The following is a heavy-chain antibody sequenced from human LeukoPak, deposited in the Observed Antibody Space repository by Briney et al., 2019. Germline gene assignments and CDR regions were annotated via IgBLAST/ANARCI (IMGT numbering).Heavy chain of an antibody. J-gene: IGHJ6*02. Sequence: SETLSLTCTVSGGSISSGDYYWSWIRQPPGKGLEWIGYIYYSGSTYYNPSLKSRVTISVDTSKNQFSLKLSSVTAADTAVYYCARDRASVVRFLEWLSPYYYYGMDVWGQGTTVTVSS. V-gene: IGHV4-30-4*01. CDR3: ARDRASVVRFLEWLSPYYYYGMDV. CDR1: GGSISSGDYY. D-gene: IGHD3-3*01. CDR2: IYYSGST.